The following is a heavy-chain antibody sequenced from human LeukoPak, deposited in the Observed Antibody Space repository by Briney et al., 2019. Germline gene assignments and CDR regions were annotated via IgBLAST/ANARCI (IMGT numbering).Heavy chain of an antibody. V-gene: IGHV3-21*05. CDR2: ISSGTYI. CDR1: GFTFSRFE. J-gene: IGHJ4*02. Sequence: PGGSLRLSCVASGFTFSRFEMNWVRQAPGKGLEWISHISSGTYIAYADSVKGRITISRDNSKNTLYLQMNSLRTEDTAVYYCAKDWDDYYGSGSTFDYWGQGTQVTVSS. D-gene: IGHD3-10*01. CDR3: AKDWDDYYGSGSTFDY.